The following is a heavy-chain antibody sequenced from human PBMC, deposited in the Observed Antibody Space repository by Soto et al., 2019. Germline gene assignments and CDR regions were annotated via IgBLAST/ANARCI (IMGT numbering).Heavy chain of an antibody. CDR2: INPNSGGT. Sequence: QVQLVQSGAEVKKPGASVKVSCKASGYTFTGYYMHWVRQAPGQGLEWMGWINPNSGGTNYAQKFQGRVTMTRDTSISTAYMELSRLRSDDTAVYYCAKVQSGYARPTVYYYYGMDVWGQGTTVTVSS. CDR3: AKVQSGYARPTVYYYYGMDV. D-gene: IGHD5-12*01. J-gene: IGHJ6*02. V-gene: IGHV1-2*02. CDR1: GYTFTGYY.